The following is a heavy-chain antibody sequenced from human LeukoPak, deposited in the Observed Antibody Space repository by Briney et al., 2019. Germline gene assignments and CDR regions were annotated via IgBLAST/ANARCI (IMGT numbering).Heavy chain of an antibody. D-gene: IGHD3-9*01. CDR1: GYTFTSYG. Sequence: ASVKVSCKASGYTFTSYGISWVRQAPGQGLEWMGWISAYNGNTNYAQKLQGRVTMTTDTSTSTAYMELRSLRSDDTAVYYCARTYYDILTGYIPDYGMDVWGQGTTVTVSS. CDR2: ISAYNGNT. V-gene: IGHV1-18*01. J-gene: IGHJ6*02. CDR3: ARTYYDILTGYIPDYGMDV.